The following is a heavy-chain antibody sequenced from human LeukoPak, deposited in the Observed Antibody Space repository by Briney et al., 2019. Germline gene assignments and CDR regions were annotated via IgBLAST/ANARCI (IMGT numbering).Heavy chain of an antibody. CDR2: ISGSGGST. J-gene: IGHJ4*02. CDR1: GFTFSSYA. D-gene: IGHD5-12*01. V-gene: IGHV3-23*01. CDR3: AKVEEYSGYDG. Sequence: GGSLRLSCAASGFTFSSYAMSWVRQALRKGVEWVSAISGSGGSTYYADSVKGRFTISRDNSKNTLYLQMNSLRAEDTAVYYCAKVEEYSGYDGWGQGTLVTVSS.